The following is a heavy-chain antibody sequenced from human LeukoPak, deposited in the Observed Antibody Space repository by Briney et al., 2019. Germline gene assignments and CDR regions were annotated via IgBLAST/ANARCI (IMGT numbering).Heavy chain of an antibody. J-gene: IGHJ6*02. D-gene: IGHD3-22*01. CDR2: ISAYNGNT. Sequence: GASVKVSCKASGYTFTSYGISWVRQAPGQGLEWMGWISAYNGNTNYAQKLQGRVTMTTDTSTSTAYMEMRSLRSDDTAVYYCGRVSTYYDSSGYYYGMDVWGQGNTVTVSS. V-gene: IGHV1-18*01. CDR1: GYTFTSYG. CDR3: GRVSTYYDSSGYYYGMDV.